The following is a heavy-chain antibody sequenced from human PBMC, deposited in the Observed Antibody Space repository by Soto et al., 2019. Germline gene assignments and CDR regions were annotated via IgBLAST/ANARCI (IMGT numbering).Heavy chain of an antibody. J-gene: IGHJ4*02. CDR2: ISYDGSNK. D-gene: IGHD6-19*01. CDR1: GFTFSSYA. V-gene: IGHV3-30-3*01. Sequence: GGSLRLSCAASGFTFSSYAMHWVRQAPGKGLEWVAIISYDGSNKYYADSVKGRFTISRDNSKNTLYLQMNSLRAEGTAVYYCATTDGGGWYDFDYWGQGTLVTVSS. CDR3: ATTDGGGWYDFDY.